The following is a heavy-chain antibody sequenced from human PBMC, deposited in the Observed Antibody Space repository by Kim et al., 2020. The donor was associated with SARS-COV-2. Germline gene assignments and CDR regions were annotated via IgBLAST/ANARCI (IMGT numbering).Heavy chain of an antibody. V-gene: IGHV4-39*01. CDR3: ARLTWYGRGGWHPDAFDP. Sequence: SETLSLTCTVSGGSISSSSYYWGWIRQPPGKGLECIGTIFYSGSTYYNSSLKSRVTIYIDTSKNQFSLKLSSVTAADTAVYYCARLTWYGRGGWHPDAFDPWGQGTLVTVSS. D-gene: IGHD3-10*01. CDR1: GGSISSSSYY. CDR2: IFYSGST. J-gene: IGHJ5*02.